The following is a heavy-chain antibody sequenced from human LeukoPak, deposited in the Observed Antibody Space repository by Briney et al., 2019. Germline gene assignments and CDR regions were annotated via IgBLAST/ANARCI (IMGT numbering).Heavy chain of an antibody. CDR2: IYHSRNT. V-gene: IGHV4-30-4*08. CDR1: GDTIRNNDY. Sequence: SETLSLTCTVSGDTIRNNDYWSWIRQPPGEGMEWIGYIYHSRNTYYNPSLESRVGISVDASKNQFSLKVNSVTAADTAVYYCARLMLDCTGNVCHTEYFDFWGQGPLVTVSS. D-gene: IGHD1-14*01. J-gene: IGHJ4*02. CDR3: ARLMLDCTGNVCHTEYFDF.